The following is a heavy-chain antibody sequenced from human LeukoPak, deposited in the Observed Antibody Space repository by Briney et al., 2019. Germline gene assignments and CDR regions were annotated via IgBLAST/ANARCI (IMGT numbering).Heavy chain of an antibody. CDR3: ARRPEGYGSGTYYYMDV. CDR1: GYSISNAYY. J-gene: IGHJ6*03. D-gene: IGHD3-10*01. V-gene: IGHV4-38-2*02. CDR2: LYHSGST. Sequence: KTSETLSLTCTVSGYSISNAYYWGWIRQPPGKGLEWIGSLYHSGSTYYNPSLKSRVTTSVDTSKNRFSLKLTSVTAADTAVYYCARRPEGYGSGTYYYMDVWGKGTTVTISS.